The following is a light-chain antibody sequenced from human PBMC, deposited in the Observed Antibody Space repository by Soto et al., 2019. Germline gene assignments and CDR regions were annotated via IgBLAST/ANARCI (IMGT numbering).Light chain of an antibody. CDR3: YSFAGSTTFSYG. CDR2: EGT. Sequence: QSVLAQLASVSGSPGQSISISCTGASSDVVTYNLVSWYQQHPGKAPTVLIYEGTKRPSGVSNRFSGSKSGNTASLTISGLQTEDEADYYCYSFAGSTTFSYGFGPGTKVTVL. V-gene: IGLV2-23*03. CDR1: SSDVVTYNL. J-gene: IGLJ1*01.